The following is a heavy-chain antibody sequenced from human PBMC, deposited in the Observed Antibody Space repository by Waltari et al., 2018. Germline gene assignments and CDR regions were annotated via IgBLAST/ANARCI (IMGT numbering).Heavy chain of an antibody. Sequence: EVQLLDSGGGLVQPGGSLRLSCPASVFTFSPYAMSWVRQAPGRGPEWVSAISGSGGGTYYADSVKGRFIISRDNSKNTLYLEMNSLRAEDTAVYFCAKDKIPRTADAGTLFDLWGQGTLVTVSS. CDR1: VFTFSPYA. D-gene: IGHD6-13*01. CDR3: AKDKIPRTADAGTLFDL. V-gene: IGHV3-23*01. J-gene: IGHJ4*02. CDR2: ISGSGGGT.